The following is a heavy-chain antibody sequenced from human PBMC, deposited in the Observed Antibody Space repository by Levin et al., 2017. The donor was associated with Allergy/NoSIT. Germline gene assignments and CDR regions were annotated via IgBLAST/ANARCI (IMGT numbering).Heavy chain of an antibody. CDR1: GESFSGYH. CDR2: INHSGST. J-gene: IGHJ5*02. V-gene: IGHV4-34*01. D-gene: IGHD6-25*01. CDR3: ARGGGTYVRGSWFDP. Sequence: SETLSLTCAVYGESFSGYHWSWIRQSPGKGLEWIGQINHSGSTKYNPSLKSRVTISVDTSKNQFSLKLSSVTAADTAVYYCARGGGTYVRGSWFDPWGQGTLVTVSS.